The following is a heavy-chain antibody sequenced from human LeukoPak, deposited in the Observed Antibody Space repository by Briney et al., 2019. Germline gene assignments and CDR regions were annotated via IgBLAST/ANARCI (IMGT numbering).Heavy chain of an antibody. CDR3: ARHSTTTAALYAFDI. CDR1: GGSISSSSYY. J-gene: IGHJ3*02. Sequence: SETLSLTCSVSGGSISSSSYYWGWIRQPPGKGLEWIGSIYYSGSTYYNPSLKSRVTISVDTSKNQFSLKLSSVTAADTAVYYCARHSTTTAALYAFDIWGQGTMVTVSS. D-gene: IGHD6-13*01. CDR2: IYYSGST. V-gene: IGHV4-39*01.